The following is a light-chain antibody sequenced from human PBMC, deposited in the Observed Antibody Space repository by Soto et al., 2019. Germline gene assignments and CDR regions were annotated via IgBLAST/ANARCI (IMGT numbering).Light chain of an antibody. J-gene: IGLJ1*01. Sequence: QSALTQPPSASGSPGQSVTISCTGTSSDVGGYDYVSWYQQHPGKAPKLMIYEVTIRPSGVSDRFSGSKSGNTASLTVSGLQAEDEADYYCNSYTGGNPSYVFGTGTKLTVL. CDR1: SSDVGGYDY. CDR3: NSYTGGNPSYV. CDR2: EVT. V-gene: IGLV2-8*01.